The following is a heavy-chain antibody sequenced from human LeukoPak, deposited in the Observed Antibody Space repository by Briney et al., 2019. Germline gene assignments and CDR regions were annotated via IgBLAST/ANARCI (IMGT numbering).Heavy chain of an antibody. CDR2: NGHSGST. V-gene: IGHV4-34*01. CDR3: ARLRPPSYYYGSGSYQYYFDY. D-gene: IGHD3-10*01. CDR1: GGSFSGYY. J-gene: IGHJ4*02. Sequence: AEPLSLTCAVYGGSFSGYYWSWIRRPPGKGLEWIGENGHSGSTNYNPSLKSRVTISVDTSKNQFSLKLSSVAAADTAVYYCARLRPPSYYYGSGSYQYYFDYWGQGTLVTVS.